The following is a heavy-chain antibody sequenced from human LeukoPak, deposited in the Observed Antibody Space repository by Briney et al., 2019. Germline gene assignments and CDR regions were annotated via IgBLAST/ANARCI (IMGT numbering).Heavy chain of an antibody. CDR1: KCTFSNYG. J-gene: IGHJ4*02. CDR2: VSSDGGTK. Sequence: QPGGSLRLSCTASKCTFSNYGMQWVRQAPGTGLEWVAVVSSDGGTKYYADPVKGRFTISRDNSKNTMYLQMNSLRAEDTAVYYCAKEDGGILTGYYGAFDYWGQGTLVTVSS. D-gene: IGHD3-9*01. CDR3: AKEDGGILTGYYGAFDY. V-gene: IGHV3-30*18.